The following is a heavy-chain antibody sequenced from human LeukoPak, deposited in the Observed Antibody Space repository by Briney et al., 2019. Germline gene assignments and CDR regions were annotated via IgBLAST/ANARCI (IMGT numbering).Heavy chain of an antibody. D-gene: IGHD6-13*01. V-gene: IGHV3-30-3*01. Sequence: QPGGSLRLSCAASGFTFSSYAMHWVRQAPGKGLEWVAVISYDGSNKYYADSVKGRFTISRDNSKNTLYLQMNSLRAEDTAVYYCARDKAAANNWFDPWGQGTLVTVSS. CDR2: ISYDGSNK. J-gene: IGHJ5*02. CDR1: GFTFSSYA. CDR3: ARDKAAANNWFDP.